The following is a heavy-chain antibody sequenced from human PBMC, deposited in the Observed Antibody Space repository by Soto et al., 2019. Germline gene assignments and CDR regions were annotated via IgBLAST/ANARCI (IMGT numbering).Heavy chain of an antibody. J-gene: IGHJ4*02. D-gene: IGHD6-13*01. CDR2: MNPNSGNT. Sequence: QVQLVQSGAEVKKPGASVKVSCKASGYTFSTYDIDWVRLATGQGLEWMGSMNPNSGNTEYAQKFQGRVTMXXXTXLSTAYMELSSLRSEDTAIYYCARTMGGIAAAGDDYWGQGTLVTVSS. CDR3: ARTMGGIAAAGDDY. CDR1: GYTFSTYD. V-gene: IGHV1-8*01.